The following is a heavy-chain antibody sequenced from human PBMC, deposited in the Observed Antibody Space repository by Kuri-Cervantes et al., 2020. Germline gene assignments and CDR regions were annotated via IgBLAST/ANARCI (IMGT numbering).Heavy chain of an antibody. D-gene: IGHD3-16*01. J-gene: IGHJ6*02. Sequence: GESLKISCAASGFTFSSYSMNWVRQAPGKGLEWVSSISSSSSYIYYADSVKGRFTISRDNAKNSLYLQMNSLRAEDTAVYYCARDTARWGSYYGMDVWGQGTTVTVSS. CDR1: GFTFSSYS. CDR2: ISSSSSYI. V-gene: IGHV3-21*01. CDR3: ARDTARWGSYYGMDV.